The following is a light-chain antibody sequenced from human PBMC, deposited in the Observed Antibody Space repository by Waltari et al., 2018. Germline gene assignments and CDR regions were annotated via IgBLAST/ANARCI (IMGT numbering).Light chain of an antibody. CDR1: SSNIGAGND. CDR3: QSFDSNLNGGVL. V-gene: IGLV1-40*01. J-gene: IGLJ2*01. CDR2: GNT. Sequence: QSVLTQSPSVSGAPGQRVTISCTGSSSNIGAGNDVHWYQHLPGTAPKLLIYGNTDRPSVVPDRFSGSKSGTSASLAITGLRAEDEGDYYCQSFDSNLNGGVLFGGGTKLTVL.